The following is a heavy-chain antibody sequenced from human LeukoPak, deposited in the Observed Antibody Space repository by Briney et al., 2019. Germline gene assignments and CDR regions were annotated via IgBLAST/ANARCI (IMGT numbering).Heavy chain of an antibody. CDR3: ARGSPYYYDSSGTHDY. V-gene: IGHV1-69*06. CDR1: GGTFSSYA. Sequence: SVKVSCKASGGTFSSYAISWVRQAPGQGLEWMGGIIPIFGTANYAQKFQGRVTITADKSTSTAYMELSSLRSEDAAVYYCARGSPYYYDSSGTHDYWGQGTLVTVSS. D-gene: IGHD3-22*01. CDR2: IIPIFGTA. J-gene: IGHJ4*02.